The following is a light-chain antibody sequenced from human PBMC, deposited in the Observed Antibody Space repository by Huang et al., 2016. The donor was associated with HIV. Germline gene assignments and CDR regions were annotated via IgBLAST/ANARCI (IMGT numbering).Light chain of an antibody. V-gene: IGKV1-27*01. J-gene: IGKJ1*01. CDR1: RDIRTF. CDR3: QKYDSAPRT. Sequence: MTQSPPSLSASLGDRVTLTCRASRDIRTFLAWYQQKPGKPPRLLISAASILHAGVPSRFSGGGSGTNFTLTVSSLQPEDVANYYCQKYDSAPRTFGQGTKLEL. CDR2: AAS.